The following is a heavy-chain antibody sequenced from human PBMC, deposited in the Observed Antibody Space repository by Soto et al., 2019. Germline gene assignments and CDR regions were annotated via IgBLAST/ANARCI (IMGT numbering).Heavy chain of an antibody. D-gene: IGHD2-21*01. CDR2: INTGNGNT. J-gene: IGHJ4*02. V-gene: IGHV1-3*04. CDR3: AKGSRMWTPDY. Sequence: SVNVSCKSSVYTLTYYAMHLVRQAPGQSLEWMGWINTGNGNTKFSLKFQGRVTITRDTSATTAYMELTSLRSEDTAVYYCAKGSRMWTPDYWGQGTLVTVPS. CDR1: VYTLTYYA.